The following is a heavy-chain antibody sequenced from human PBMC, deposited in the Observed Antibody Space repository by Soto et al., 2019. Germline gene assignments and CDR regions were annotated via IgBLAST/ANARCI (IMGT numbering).Heavy chain of an antibody. D-gene: IGHD3-22*01. CDR1: GYSFTSYW. Sequence: GESLKISCKGSGYSFTSYWIGWVRQMPGKGLEWMGIIYPGDSDTRYSPSFQGQVTISADKSISTAYLQWSSLKASDTAMYYSARPYDSSGYSLAFDIWGQGTMVTVS. CDR3: ARPYDSSGYSLAFDI. V-gene: IGHV5-51*01. CDR2: IYPGDSDT. J-gene: IGHJ3*02.